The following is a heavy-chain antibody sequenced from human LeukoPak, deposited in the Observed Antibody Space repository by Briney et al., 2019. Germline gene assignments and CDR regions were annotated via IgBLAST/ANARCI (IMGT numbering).Heavy chain of an antibody. Sequence: QSGGSLRLSCAASGFSFSTSWMSWVRQTPEKGLEFVANIGQGGSVRNYMDSLKGRCTISRDNAKKSLYLEINSLRADDTAVYYCARDPESSSFDLWGRGALVTVSS. CDR1: GFSFSTSW. V-gene: IGHV3-7*01. CDR2: IGQGGSVR. J-gene: IGHJ4*02. D-gene: IGHD6-13*01. CDR3: ARDPESSSFDL.